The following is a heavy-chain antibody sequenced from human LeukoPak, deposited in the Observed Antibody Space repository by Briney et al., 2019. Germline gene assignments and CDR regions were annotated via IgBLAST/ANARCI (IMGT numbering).Heavy chain of an antibody. J-gene: IGHJ5*02. D-gene: IGHD2-2*01. CDR1: GGTFSSYA. CDR3: ARGLGYCSSTSCYYGWFDP. CDR2: IIPIFGTA. Sequence: ASVKVSCKASGGTFSSYAISWVRQAPGQGLEWMGGIIPIFGTANYAQKFQGRVTITADESTSTAYMELSSLRSEDTAVYYCARGLGYCSSTSCYYGWFDPWGQGTLVTVSS. V-gene: IGHV1-69*13.